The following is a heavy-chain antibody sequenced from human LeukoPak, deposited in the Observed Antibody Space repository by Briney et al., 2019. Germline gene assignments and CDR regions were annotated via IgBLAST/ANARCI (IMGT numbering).Heavy chain of an antibody. CDR3: ARALLDFSSSDY. J-gene: IGHJ4*02. D-gene: IGHD6-6*01. Sequence: ASVKVSCKVSGYTLTELSMHWVRQAPGKGLEWMGGFDPEDGETIYAQKFQGRVTMTEDTSTDTAYMELSSLRSEDTAVYYCARALLDFSSSDYWGQGTLVTVSS. CDR1: GYTLTELS. CDR2: FDPEDGET. V-gene: IGHV1-24*01.